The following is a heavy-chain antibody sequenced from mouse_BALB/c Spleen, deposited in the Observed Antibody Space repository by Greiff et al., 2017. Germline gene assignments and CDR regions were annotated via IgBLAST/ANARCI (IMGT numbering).Heavy chain of an antibody. CDR3: ARTDWDDWYFDV. CDR1: GFTFSSYA. CDR2: ISSGGSCT. Sequence: EVHLVESGGGLVKPGGSLKLSCAASGFTFSSYAMSWVRQSPEKRLEWVAEISSGGSCTYYPDTVTGRFTISRDNAQNTLYLEMISLRSEDTAMYYCARTDWDDWYFDVWGAGTTVTVSS. J-gene: IGHJ1*01. D-gene: IGHD4-1*01. V-gene: IGHV5-9-4*01.